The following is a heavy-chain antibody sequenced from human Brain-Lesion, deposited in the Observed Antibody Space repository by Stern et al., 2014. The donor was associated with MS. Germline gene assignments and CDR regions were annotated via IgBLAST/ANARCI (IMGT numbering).Heavy chain of an antibody. V-gene: IGHV1-2*02. Sequence: VQLLQSGAEVKKPGASVKVSCKTSGYIFTGYYIHWVRQAPGQGLGWMAWINPNTGGTTYAQKFQGRVTMSRDTSISTAYVELSSLTSDDTAVYYCARDQRGITIFGVVTDYYYLGMDVWGQGTTVTVSS. CDR2: INPNTGGT. D-gene: IGHD3-3*01. CDR1: GYIFTGYY. CDR3: ARDQRGITIFGVVTDYYYLGMDV. J-gene: IGHJ6*02.